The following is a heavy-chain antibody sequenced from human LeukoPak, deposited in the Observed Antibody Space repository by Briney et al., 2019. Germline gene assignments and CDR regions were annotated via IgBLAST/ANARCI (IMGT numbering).Heavy chain of an antibody. Sequence: GGSLRLSCAASGFTFSNSGMNWVRQAPGKGLEWVSSINSRASHTYYADSVKGRFTISRDNAKNSLYLQMNSLRAEDTAVYYCARDPGQRLNWFDPWGQGTLVTVSS. D-gene: IGHD6-25*01. CDR1: GFTFSNSG. J-gene: IGHJ5*02. CDR2: INSRASHT. CDR3: ARDPGQRLNWFDP. V-gene: IGHV3-21*01.